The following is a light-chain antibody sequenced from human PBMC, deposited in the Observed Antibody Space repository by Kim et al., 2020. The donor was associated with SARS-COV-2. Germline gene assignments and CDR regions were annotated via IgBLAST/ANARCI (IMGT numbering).Light chain of an antibody. CDR2: GKD. CDR1: SLRMFS. J-gene: IGLJ1*01. CDR3: HSRDSSGNSYV. V-gene: IGLV3-19*01. Sequence: LGQPVRITCQGDSLRMFSPSCYQLTPGQAPTFVLSGKDNRPSGIPDRFSGSSSGNTASMTITGAQAEDEADYYCHSRDSSGNSYVFGTGTKVTVL.